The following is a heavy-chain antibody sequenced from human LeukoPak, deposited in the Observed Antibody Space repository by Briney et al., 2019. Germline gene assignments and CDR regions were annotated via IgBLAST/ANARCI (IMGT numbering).Heavy chain of an antibody. CDR2: IKQDGSEK. CDR1: GFTFSSYW. Sequence: GGSLRLSCAASGFTFSSYWMSWVRQAPGKGLEWVANIKQDGSEKYYVDSVKGRLTISRDNAKNSLYLQMNSLRAEDTAVYYCARMKRADPSPIDYWGQGTLVTVSS. V-gene: IGHV3-7*01. J-gene: IGHJ4*02. CDR3: ARMKRADPSPIDY.